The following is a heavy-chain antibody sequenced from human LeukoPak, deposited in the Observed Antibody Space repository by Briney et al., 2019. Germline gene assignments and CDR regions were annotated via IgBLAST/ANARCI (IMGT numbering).Heavy chain of an antibody. CDR1: GFTFSSYA. V-gene: IGHV3-23*01. D-gene: IGHD2-15*01. J-gene: IGHJ5*02. CDR3: AKHRRYCSGGSCYSSWFDP. Sequence: GGSLRLSCAASGFTFSSYAMSWVRQAPGKGLEWVSAISGSGGSTYYADSVKGRFTISRDNSKNTLYLQMNSLRAEDTAVYYCAKHRRYCSGGSCYSSWFDPWGQGTLVTVPS. CDR2: ISGSGGST.